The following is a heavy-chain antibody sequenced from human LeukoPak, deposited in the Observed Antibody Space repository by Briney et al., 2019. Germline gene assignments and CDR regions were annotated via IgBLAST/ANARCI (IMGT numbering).Heavy chain of an antibody. V-gene: IGHV5-51*01. CDR3: ARPGTSNYDILTGPREHDAFDI. J-gene: IGHJ3*02. CDR2: IYPGDSDT. Sequence: GESLKISCKGSGYSFTSYWIGWVRQMPGKGLEWMGIIYPGDSDTRYSPSFQGQVTISADKSINTAYLQWSSLKASDTAMYYCARPGTSNYDILTGPREHDAFDIWGQGTMVTVSS. D-gene: IGHD3-9*01. CDR1: GYSFTSYW.